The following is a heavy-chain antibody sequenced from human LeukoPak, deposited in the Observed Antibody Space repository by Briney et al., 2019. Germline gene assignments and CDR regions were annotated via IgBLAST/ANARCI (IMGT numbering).Heavy chain of an antibody. Sequence: ASVKVSCKASGGTFSSYAISWVRQAPGQGLEWMGGIIPIFGTANYAQKFQGRVTITADESTSTAYMELSSLRSEDTAVYYCARKYCSGGSWPHLGYYYYGMDVWGQGTTVTVSS. CDR1: GGTFSSYA. CDR2: IIPIFGTA. D-gene: IGHD2-15*01. CDR3: ARKYCSGGSWPHLGYYYYGMDV. V-gene: IGHV1-69*13. J-gene: IGHJ6*02.